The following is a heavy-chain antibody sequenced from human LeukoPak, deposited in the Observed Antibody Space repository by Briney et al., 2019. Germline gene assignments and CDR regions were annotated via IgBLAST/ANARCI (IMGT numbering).Heavy chain of an antibody. V-gene: IGHV3-21*01. CDR1: GFTCSSYS. CDR2: ISSSSSYI. CDR3: ASEIFGVVIEGGNWFDP. Sequence: GGSLRLSCAASGFTCSSYSMNWVRQAPGKGLEWVSSISSSSSYIYYADSAKGRFTISRDNAKNSLYLQMNSLRAEDTAVYYCASEIFGVVIEGGNWFDPWGQGTLVTVSS. J-gene: IGHJ5*02. D-gene: IGHD3-3*01.